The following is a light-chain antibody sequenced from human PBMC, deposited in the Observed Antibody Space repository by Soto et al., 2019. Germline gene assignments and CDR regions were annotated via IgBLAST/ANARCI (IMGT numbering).Light chain of an antibody. CDR1: SSDVGGYNY. CDR2: DVS. J-gene: IGLJ2*01. CDR3: CSYTSSSTVV. Sequence: QSALTQPASASGSPGQSITISCTGTSSDVGGYNYVSWYQQHPGKAPKLMIYDVSNRPSGVSDRFSGSKSDNTASLTISGLHAEDEAYYYCCSYTSSSTVVFGGGTKVTVL. V-gene: IGLV2-14*01.